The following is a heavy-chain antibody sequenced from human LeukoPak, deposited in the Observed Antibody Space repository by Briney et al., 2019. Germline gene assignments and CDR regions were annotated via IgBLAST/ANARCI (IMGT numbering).Heavy chain of an antibody. CDR1: GHTFSDYY. CDR3: ASGYCSGRSCYHNWYDP. D-gene: IGHD2-15*01. V-gene: IGHV1-2*02. CDR2: INPNSGDA. J-gene: IGHJ5*02. Sequence: ASVKVSCKASGHTFSDYYMHWVRQAPGQGLEWMGWINPNSGDANYAQKFQGRVTMTRDTSISTGFMELSGLTSDDTAVYYCASGYCSGRSCYHNWYDPWGQGTLVTVSS.